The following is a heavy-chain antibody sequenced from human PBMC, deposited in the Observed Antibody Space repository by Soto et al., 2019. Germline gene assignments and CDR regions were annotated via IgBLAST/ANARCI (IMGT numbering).Heavy chain of an antibody. CDR1: GFTFRSYW. V-gene: IGHV3-74*01. CDR3: AVKDSSSWAYYYYYMDV. J-gene: IGHJ6*03. Sequence: EVQLVESGGGLVQPGGSLRLSCAASGFTFRSYWMHWVRQAPGKGLAWVARISSDGSSTSYADSVKGRFTISRDNAKNTVYLQMNSLRAEDTAVYYYAVKDSSSWAYYYYYMDVWGKGTTVTVSS. CDR2: ISSDGSST. D-gene: IGHD6-13*01.